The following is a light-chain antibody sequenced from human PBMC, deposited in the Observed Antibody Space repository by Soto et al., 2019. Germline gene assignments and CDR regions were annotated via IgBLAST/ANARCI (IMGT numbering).Light chain of an antibody. V-gene: IGLV2-14*01. CDR3: SSYTSSSTYV. J-gene: IGLJ1*01. CDR2: EVS. Sequence: QSVLTQPASVCGSPGQSITISCTGTISDVGGYNYVSWYQQHPGKAPKLMIYEVSNRPSGVSNRFSGSKSGNTASLTISGLQAEDEADYYCSSYTSSSTYVFGTGT. CDR1: ISDVGGYNY.